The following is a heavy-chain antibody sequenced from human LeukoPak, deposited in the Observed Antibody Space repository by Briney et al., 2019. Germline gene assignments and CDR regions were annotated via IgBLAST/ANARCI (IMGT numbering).Heavy chain of an antibody. V-gene: IGHV3-48*01. CDR3: AKGDSSAFTYYFDY. D-gene: IGHD3-22*01. CDR2: ISGSSGII. Sequence: GGSLRLSCAASGFTFNTYTMNWVRQAPGKGLEWVSYISGSSGIIDYADSVRGRFTISRDNAKNTLYLHMNSLRAGDTAVYYCAKGDSSAFTYYFDYWGQGSLVTVSS. J-gene: IGHJ4*02. CDR1: GFTFNTYT.